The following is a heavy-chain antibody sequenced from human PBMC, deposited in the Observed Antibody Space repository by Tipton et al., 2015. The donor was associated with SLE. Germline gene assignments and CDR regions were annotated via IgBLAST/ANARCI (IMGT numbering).Heavy chain of an antibody. D-gene: IGHD6-13*01. V-gene: IGHV4-59*01. CDR3: ARLRRTPAVGTNYWYFDL. Sequence: TLSLTCSVSGGSMTGSYWSWVRQPPGRGLEWIGSIYYSGDTHYNPSLNSRVTMSADTSKNQFSLRLSSVTTADTAVYYCARLRRTPAVGTNYWYFDLWGRGTLVTVSS. J-gene: IGHJ2*01. CDR1: GGSMTGSY. CDR2: IYYSGDT.